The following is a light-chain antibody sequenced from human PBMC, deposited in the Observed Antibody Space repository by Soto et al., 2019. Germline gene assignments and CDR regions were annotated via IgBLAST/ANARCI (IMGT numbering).Light chain of an antibody. CDR3: QQYENLPT. Sequence: DIQMTQSPSTLSASVGDRVTITCRASQSISTWLAWYQQKPGKAPKLLIYDASVLESGVPSRFRGSGSGTDFTFTISRLQPEDIATYYCQQYENLPTFGQGTRLEIK. CDR1: QSISTW. CDR2: DAS. J-gene: IGKJ5*01. V-gene: IGKV1-5*01.